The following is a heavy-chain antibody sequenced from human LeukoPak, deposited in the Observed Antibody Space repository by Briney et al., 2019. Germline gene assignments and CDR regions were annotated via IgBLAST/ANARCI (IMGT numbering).Heavy chain of an antibody. CDR2: ISYDGSNK. D-gene: IGHD3-16*02. J-gene: IGHJ3*02. V-gene: IGHV3-30-3*01. Sequence: GGSLRLSCAASGFTFSSYTIHWVRQAPGKGLEWVALISYDGSNKYYADSVKGRFTISRDNSKNTLYLQMNSLRAEDTAVYYCAKGVMITFGGVIAGDAFDIWGQGTMVTVSS. CDR3: AKGVMITFGGVIAGDAFDI. CDR1: GFTFSSYT.